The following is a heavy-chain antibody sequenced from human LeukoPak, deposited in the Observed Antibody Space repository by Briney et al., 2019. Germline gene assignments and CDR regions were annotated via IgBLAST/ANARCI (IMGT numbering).Heavy chain of an antibody. CDR1: GGSISSSSYY. Sequence: SETLSLTCTVSGGSISSSSYYWGWIRQPPGKGLEWIGSIYYSGSTYYNPSLKSRVTISVDTSKNQFSLKLSSVTAVDTAVYYCARHVGFITMVRGVISNNWFDPWGQGTLVTVSS. V-gene: IGHV4-39*01. CDR2: IYYSGST. CDR3: ARHVGFITMVRGVISNNWFDP. D-gene: IGHD3-10*01. J-gene: IGHJ5*02.